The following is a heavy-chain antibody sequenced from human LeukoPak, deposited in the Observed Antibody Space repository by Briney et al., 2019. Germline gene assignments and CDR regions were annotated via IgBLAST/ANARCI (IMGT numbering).Heavy chain of an antibody. CDR2: ISYDGSNK. CDR3: AKERTALWFGELLYFDY. J-gene: IGHJ4*02. V-gene: IGHV3-30*18. Sequence: PGGSLRLSCAASGFTFSSYGMHWVRQAPGKGLEWVAVISYDGSNKYYADSVKGRFTISRDNSKNTLYLQMNSLRAEDTAVYYCAKERTALWFGELLYFDYWGQGTLVTVSS. D-gene: IGHD3-10*01. CDR1: GFTFSSYG.